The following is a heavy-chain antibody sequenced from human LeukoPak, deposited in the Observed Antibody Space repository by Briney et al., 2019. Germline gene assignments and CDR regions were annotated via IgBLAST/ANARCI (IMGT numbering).Heavy chain of an antibody. D-gene: IGHD4-11*01. J-gene: IGHJ4*02. CDR2: IYYSGST. V-gene: IGHV4-31*03. CDR1: SGSISSGGYY. Sequence: PSETLSLTCTVSSGSISSGGYYWSWIRQHPGKGLEWIGYIYYSGSTYYNPPLKSRLTISLDTSKNQFSLKLSSVTAADTAVYYCARGPVRDYSNYWGQGTLVTVSS. CDR3: ARGPVRDYSNY.